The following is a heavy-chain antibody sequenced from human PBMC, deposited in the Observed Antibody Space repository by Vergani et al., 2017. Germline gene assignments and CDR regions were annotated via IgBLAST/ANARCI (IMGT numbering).Heavy chain of an antibody. CDR1: GFTFSSYS. D-gene: IGHD3-10*01. Sequence: EVQLVESGGGLVKPGGSLRLSCAASGFTFSSYSMNWVRQAPGKGLEWVSSISSSSSYIYYADSVKGRFTISSDNAKNSLYLQMNSLRAEDTAVYYCARLLWFGELFKGSYGMDVWGQGTTVTVSS. V-gene: IGHV3-21*01. J-gene: IGHJ6*02. CDR2: ISSSSSYI. CDR3: ARLLWFGELFKGSYGMDV.